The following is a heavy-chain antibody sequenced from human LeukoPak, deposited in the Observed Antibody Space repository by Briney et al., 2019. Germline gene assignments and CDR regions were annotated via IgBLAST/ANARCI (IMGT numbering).Heavy chain of an antibody. CDR1: GFTFDDYT. Sequence: PGGSLRLSCAASGFTFDDYTMHWVRQAPGKGLEWVSLISWDGGSTYYADSVKGRFTISRDNSKNSLYLQMNSLRTEDTALYYCAKGYGDYVDVYYYYGMDVWGQGTTVTVSS. CDR3: AKGYGDYVDVYYYYGMDV. CDR2: ISWDGGST. D-gene: IGHD4-17*01. V-gene: IGHV3-43*01. J-gene: IGHJ6*02.